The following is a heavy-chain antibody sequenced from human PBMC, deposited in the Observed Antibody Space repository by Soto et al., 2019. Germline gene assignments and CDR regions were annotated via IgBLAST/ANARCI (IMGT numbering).Heavy chain of an antibody. D-gene: IGHD4-17*01. J-gene: IGHJ3*02. V-gene: IGHV3-48*03. CDR2: ISSSGSTI. Sequence: VQLLESGGGLVQPGGSLRLSCAASGFTFSSYEMNWVRQAPGKGLEWVSYISSSGSTIYYADSLKGRFTISRDNAKNLLYLQMNSLRAEDTAVYYFASDQWGYGGDGLAGAIWGQWTMVTVSA. CDR1: GFTFSSYE. CDR3: ASDQWGYGGDGLAGAI.